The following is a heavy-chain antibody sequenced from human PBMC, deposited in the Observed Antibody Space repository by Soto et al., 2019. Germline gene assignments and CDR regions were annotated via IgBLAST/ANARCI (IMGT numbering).Heavy chain of an antibody. D-gene: IGHD3-10*01. V-gene: IGHV4-31*03. CDR2: IYYSGST. CDR3: ARGVTLVRGVIHTPYFDY. J-gene: IGHJ4*02. Sequence: SETLSLTCTVSGGSISSGGYYWSWIRQHPGKGMEWIGYIYYSGSTYYNTSLKSRDTISVDTSKNQFSLKLRSETAADTAVYYFARGVTLVRGVIHTPYFDYWGQGALVTVSS. CDR1: GGSISSGGYY.